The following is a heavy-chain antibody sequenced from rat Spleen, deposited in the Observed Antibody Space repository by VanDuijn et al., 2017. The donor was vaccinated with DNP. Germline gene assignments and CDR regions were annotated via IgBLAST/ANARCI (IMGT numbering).Heavy chain of an antibody. Sequence: EVQLVESGGGPVQPGRSLKLSCVASGFIFSNYWMTWIRQAPGKGLEWVASISYDSGDTYYRDSVKGRFTISRDNAKSSLYLQMDSLRSEDTATYYCTTGYYDGTYRFAYWGQGTLVTVSS. D-gene: IGHD1-12*02. J-gene: IGHJ3*01. CDR2: ISYDSGDT. CDR1: GFIFSNYW. CDR3: TTGYYDGTYRFAY. V-gene: IGHV5-31*01.